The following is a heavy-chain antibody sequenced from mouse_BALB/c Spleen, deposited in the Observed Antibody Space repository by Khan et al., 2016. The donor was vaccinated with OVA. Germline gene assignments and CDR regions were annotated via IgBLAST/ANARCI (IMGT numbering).Heavy chain of an antibody. D-gene: IGHD2-10*02. V-gene: IGHV1-61*01. CDR2: IDPSDSET. CDR3: ARRGYGTSFAY. CDR1: GYTFTSFW. J-gene: IGHJ3*01. Sequence: QIQLVQSGAELVRPGASVKLSCKASGYTFTSFWMNWVTERPGQGLEWIGMIDPSDSETHYNQMFKDKATLTVDKSSSTAYMQLSGLTSEDSAVYYCARRGYGTSFAYWGQGTLVTVSA.